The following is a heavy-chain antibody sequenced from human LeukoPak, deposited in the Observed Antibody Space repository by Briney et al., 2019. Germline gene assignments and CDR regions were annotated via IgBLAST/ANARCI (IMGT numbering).Heavy chain of an antibody. V-gene: IGHV7-4-1*02. Sequence: GASVKVSCKASGYTFTSYGISWVRQAPGQGLEWMGWINTNTGNPTYAQGFTGRFVFSLDTSVSTAYLQISSLKAEDTAVYYCARDSILTGYYPNWFDPWGQGTLVTVSS. J-gene: IGHJ5*02. CDR2: INTNTGNP. D-gene: IGHD3-9*01. CDR3: ARDSILTGYYPNWFDP. CDR1: GYTFTSYG.